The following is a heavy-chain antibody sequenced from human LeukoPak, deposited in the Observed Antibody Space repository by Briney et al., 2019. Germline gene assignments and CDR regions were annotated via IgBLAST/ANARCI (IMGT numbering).Heavy chain of an antibody. V-gene: IGHV1-58*02. Sequence: SVRVSCKASGFTFTSSAMQWVRQARGQRLEWIGWIVVGSGNTNYAQKFQEGVTITRDMSTSTAYMELSSLRSEDTAVYYCAADSGYSSFRRKNGMDVWGQGTTVTVSS. CDR2: IVVGSGNT. J-gene: IGHJ6*02. CDR1: GFTFTSSA. CDR3: AADSGYSSFRRKNGMDV. D-gene: IGHD5-18*01.